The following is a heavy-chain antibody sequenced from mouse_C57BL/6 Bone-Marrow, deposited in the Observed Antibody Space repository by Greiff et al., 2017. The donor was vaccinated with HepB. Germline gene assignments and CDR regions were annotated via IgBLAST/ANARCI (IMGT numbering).Heavy chain of an antibody. V-gene: IGHV5-6*01. CDR2: ISSGGSYT. Sequence: DVQLVESGGDLVKPGGSLKLSCAASGFTFSSYGMSWVRQTPDKRLEWVATISSGGSYTYYPDSVKGRFTISRDNAKNTLYLQMSSLKSEDTAMYYCARPYYYGSRTWGFAYWGQGTLVTVSA. CDR3: ARPYYYGSRTWGFAY. J-gene: IGHJ3*01. CDR1: GFTFSSYG. D-gene: IGHD1-1*01.